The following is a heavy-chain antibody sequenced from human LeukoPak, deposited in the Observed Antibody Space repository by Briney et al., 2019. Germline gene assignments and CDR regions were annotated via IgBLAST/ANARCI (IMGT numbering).Heavy chain of an antibody. J-gene: IGHJ5*02. V-gene: IGHV3-23*01. CDR3: AKGSSGYFLDL. D-gene: IGHD3-22*01. CDR1: GFVFNNYG. CDR2: ISNDGGGT. Sequence: GGSLRLSCAASGFVFNNYGLTWVRQAPGKGLEWVSAISNDGGGTTYADFVKGRFTISRDNSKHTLFLQMNSLRAEDTALYYCAKGSSGYFLDLWGHGTLVTVSS.